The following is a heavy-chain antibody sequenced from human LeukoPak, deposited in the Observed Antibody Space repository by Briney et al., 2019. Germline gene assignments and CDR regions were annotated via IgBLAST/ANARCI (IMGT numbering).Heavy chain of an antibody. CDR3: TRDLMDYDVSTGLHHYYMDV. V-gene: IGHV3-9*01. Sequence: PGGSLRLSCAAPGFTFDDYAMHWARQAPGKGLEWVSGISWNSGSIGYADSVKGRFTISRDNAKNTLYLQMNTLRVEDTAVYYCTRDLMDYDVSTGLHHYYMDVWGQGTTVTVSS. CDR2: ISWNSGSI. CDR1: GFTFDDYA. J-gene: IGHJ6*02. D-gene: IGHD3-9*01.